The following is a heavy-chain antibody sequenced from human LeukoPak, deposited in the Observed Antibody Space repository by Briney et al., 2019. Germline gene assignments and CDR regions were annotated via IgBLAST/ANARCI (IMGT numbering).Heavy chain of an antibody. J-gene: IGHJ4*02. Sequence: GGSLRLSCAATGFTFGSYWMTWMRQTPGKGLEWVANIKTDGSETYYLDSVKGRFTVSRDNAKNSLFLQMNSLRAEDTAIYYCVRDYVWGTSESDYWGQGILVTVSS. CDR3: VRDYVWGTSESDY. V-gene: IGHV3-7*01. CDR1: GFTFGSYW. CDR2: IKTDGSET. D-gene: IGHD3-16*01.